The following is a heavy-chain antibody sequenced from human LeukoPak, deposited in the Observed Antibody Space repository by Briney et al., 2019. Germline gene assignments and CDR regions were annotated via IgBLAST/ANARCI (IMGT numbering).Heavy chain of an antibody. D-gene: IGHD1-7*01. CDR3: ARGPSITGTTRGGYYFDY. Sequence: ASVKVSCKASGYTFTSYDINWVRQATGQGLEWMGWMNPNSGNTGYAQKFQGRVTITRNTSISTAYMELSSLRSEDTAVYYCARGPSITGTTRGGYYFDYWGQGTLVTVSS. CDR2: MNPNSGNT. J-gene: IGHJ4*02. V-gene: IGHV1-8*03. CDR1: GYTFTSYD.